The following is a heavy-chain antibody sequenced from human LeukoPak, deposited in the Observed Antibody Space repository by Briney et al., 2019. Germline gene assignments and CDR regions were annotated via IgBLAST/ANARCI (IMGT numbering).Heavy chain of an antibody. CDR3: ARVSVWRRFGKLLVDWIDF. CDR1: GFTFSSYA. J-gene: IGHJ5*01. Sequence: PGGSPRLSCAASGFTFSSYAMNWVRQVPGKGLECISYISSSADTIYHADSVKGRFTISRDNAKNSVSLQMNSLRAEDTAVYYCARVSVWRRFGKLLVDWIDFWGQGTLVTVSS. D-gene: IGHD3-10*01. CDR2: ISSSADTI. V-gene: IGHV3-48*03.